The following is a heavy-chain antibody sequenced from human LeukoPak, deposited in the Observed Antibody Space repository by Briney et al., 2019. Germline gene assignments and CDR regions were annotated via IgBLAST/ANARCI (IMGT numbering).Heavy chain of an antibody. J-gene: IGHJ4*02. CDR2: IYSGGYT. CDR3: ASTPTFDY. CDR1: GFTVSSNY. V-gene: IGHV3-53*01. Sequence: GGSLRLSCAASGFTVSSNYMSWVRQAPGKGLEWVSVIYSGGYTYYADSVKGRFTISRDNSKNTLYLQMNSLSAEDTAVYYCASTPTFDYWGQGALVTVSS.